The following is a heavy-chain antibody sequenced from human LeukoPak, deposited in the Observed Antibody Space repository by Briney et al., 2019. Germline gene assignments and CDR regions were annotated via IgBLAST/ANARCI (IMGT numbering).Heavy chain of an antibody. CDR1: GGSISSSNW. CDR2: IYHSGRT. Sequence: PSGTLSLTCAVSGGSISSSNWGSWVRQPPGKGREWSGEIYHSGRTNYNPSLKSRVTISVDKSTNHSSLKLSSLPAAHTAVYYCARAAPGFDYWGQGTLVTVSS. CDR3: ARAAPGFDY. J-gene: IGHJ4*02. V-gene: IGHV4-4*02. D-gene: IGHD6-6*01.